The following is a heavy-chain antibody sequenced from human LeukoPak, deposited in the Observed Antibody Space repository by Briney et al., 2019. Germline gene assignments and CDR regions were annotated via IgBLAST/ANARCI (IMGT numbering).Heavy chain of an antibody. V-gene: IGHV3-21*01. CDR1: GFTFSSYS. D-gene: IGHD2-2*01. J-gene: IGHJ6*02. CDR2: ISSSSSYI. CDR3: ARSLGYCSSTSCSPWYYYYGMDV. Sequence: SGGSLRLSCAASGFTFSSYSMNWVRQAPGKGLEWVSSISSSSSYIYYADSVKGRFTISRDNAKNSLYLQMNSLRAEDTAVYYCARSLGYCSSTSCSPWYYYYGMDVWGQGTTVTVSS.